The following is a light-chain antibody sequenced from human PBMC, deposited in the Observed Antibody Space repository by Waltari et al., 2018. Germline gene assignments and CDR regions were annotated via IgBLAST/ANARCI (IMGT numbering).Light chain of an antibody. V-gene: IGLV2-23*02. CDR3: CSYAGSSTSV. CDR2: EVS. J-gene: IGLJ1*01. Sequence: QSALTQPASVSGSPGQSITISCTGTSSDVGSYNLSSWYQPHPGNAPNLMIYEVSKRPSGVSNRFSGSKSGNTASLTISGLQAEDEADYYCCSYAGSSTSVFGTGTKVTVL. CDR1: SSDVGSYNL.